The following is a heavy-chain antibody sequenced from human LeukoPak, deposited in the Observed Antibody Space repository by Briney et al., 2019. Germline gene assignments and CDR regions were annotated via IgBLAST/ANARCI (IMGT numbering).Heavy chain of an antibody. V-gene: IGHV1-3*01. CDR2: INAGNGNT. Sequence: ASVKVSCKASGYTFTSYAMHWVRQALGQRLEWMGWINAGNGNTKYSQKFQGRVTITRDTSASTAYMELSSLRSEDTAVYYCAGAPREWLVRAGDYWGQGTLVTVSS. CDR3: AGAPREWLVRAGDY. CDR1: GYTFTSYA. D-gene: IGHD6-19*01. J-gene: IGHJ4*02.